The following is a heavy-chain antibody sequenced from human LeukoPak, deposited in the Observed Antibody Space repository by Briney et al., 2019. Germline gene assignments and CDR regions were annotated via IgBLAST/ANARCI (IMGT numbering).Heavy chain of an antibody. Sequence: GGSLRLSCAASGFTFSRYAMHWVREAPGKGLEWVAFISYDGSNKYYADSVKGRFTISRDNSKNTLYLQMNSLRAEDTAVYYCAKLSGSSLYYFDYWGQGTLVTVSS. CDR2: ISYDGSNK. CDR3: AKLSGSSLYYFDY. J-gene: IGHJ4*02. CDR1: GFTFSRYA. D-gene: IGHD1-26*01. V-gene: IGHV3-30-3*02.